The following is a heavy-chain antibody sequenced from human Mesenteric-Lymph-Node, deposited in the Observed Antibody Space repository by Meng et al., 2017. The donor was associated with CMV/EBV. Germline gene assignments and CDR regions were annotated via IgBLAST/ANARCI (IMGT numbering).Heavy chain of an antibody. CDR3: AGSSFGAGRHFDY. J-gene: IGHJ4*02. Sequence: KGAGYTFTSYWIAWVRQTPGKGLEWMGIIYPGDSDTRYSPSFQGQVTISADKSISTAFLQWSSLKASDSAMYYCAGSSFGAGRHFDYWGQGTLVTVSS. CDR2: IYPGDSDT. D-gene: IGHD6-19*01. CDR1: GYTFTSYW. V-gene: IGHV5-51*01.